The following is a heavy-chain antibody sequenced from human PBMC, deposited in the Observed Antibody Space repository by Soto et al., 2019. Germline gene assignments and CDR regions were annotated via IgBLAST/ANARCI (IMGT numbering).Heavy chain of an antibody. V-gene: IGHV2-5*02. D-gene: IGHD3-3*01. CDR2: IYWDDDK. Sequence: QITLKESGPTLVKPTQTLTVTRTFSGFSLSTSGVGVGWIRQPPGKALEWLALIYWDDDKRYSPSLKSRLTITKDTSKNQVVLTMTNMDPVDTATYYCAHQQLRFHECWFDPWGQGTLVTVSS. J-gene: IGHJ5*02. CDR1: GFSLSTSGVG. CDR3: AHQQLRFHECWFDP.